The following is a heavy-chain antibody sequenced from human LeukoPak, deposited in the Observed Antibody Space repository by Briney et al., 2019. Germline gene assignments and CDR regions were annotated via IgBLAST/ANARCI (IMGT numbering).Heavy chain of an antibody. CDR1: GYTLTELS. V-gene: IGHV1-24*01. D-gene: IGHD2-21*01. J-gene: IGHJ3*02. CDR3: ATASPPEAYCGGDCAGDAFDI. Sequence: ASVKVSCKVSGYTLTELSVHWVRQAPGKGLEWMGDFDPEDGETIYAQKFRGRVTMTEDTSTDTAYMELSSLRSEDTAVYYCATASPPEAYCGGDCAGDAFDIWGQGTMVTVSS. CDR2: FDPEDGET.